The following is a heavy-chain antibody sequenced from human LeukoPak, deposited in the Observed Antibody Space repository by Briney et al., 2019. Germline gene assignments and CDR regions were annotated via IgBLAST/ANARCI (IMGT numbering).Heavy chain of an antibody. D-gene: IGHD3-22*01. CDR3: ARDQSSGPELDAFDI. V-gene: IGHV1-69*13. Sequence: SVKVSFKASGGTFSSYAISWVRPAPGQGLEWMGGIIPIFGTANYAQKFQGRVTITADESTSTAYMELSSLRSEDTAVYYCARDQSSGPELDAFDIWGQGTMLTVSS. CDR1: GGTFSSYA. CDR2: IIPIFGTA. J-gene: IGHJ3*02.